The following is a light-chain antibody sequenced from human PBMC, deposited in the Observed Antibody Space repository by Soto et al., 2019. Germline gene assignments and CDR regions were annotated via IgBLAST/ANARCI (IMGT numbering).Light chain of an antibody. CDR3: QQRSNWPPLT. V-gene: IGKV3-11*01. CDR2: DAS. J-gene: IGKJ4*01. CDR1: QSVSSN. Sequence: EIVMTQSPATLSVSPGERATLSCRASQSVSSNLAWYQQKPVQAPRLLIYDASSRPTDIPARFSGSGSGTDFTLTISSLEPEDFAVYYCQQRSNWPPLTFGGGTKVDIK.